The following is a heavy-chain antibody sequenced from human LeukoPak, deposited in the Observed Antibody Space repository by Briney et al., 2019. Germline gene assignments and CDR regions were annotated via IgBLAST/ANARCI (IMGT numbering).Heavy chain of an antibody. CDR3: ARVHRIAARSRYYFDY. V-gene: IGHV4-34*01. CDR2: INHSGST. Sequence: SETLSLTCAVYGGSFSGYYWSWIRQPPGKGLEWIGEINHSGSTNYNPSLKSRVTISVDTFKNQFSLKLSSVTAADTAVYYCARVHRIAARSRYYFDYWGQGTLVTVSS. J-gene: IGHJ4*02. CDR1: GGSFSGYY. D-gene: IGHD6-6*01.